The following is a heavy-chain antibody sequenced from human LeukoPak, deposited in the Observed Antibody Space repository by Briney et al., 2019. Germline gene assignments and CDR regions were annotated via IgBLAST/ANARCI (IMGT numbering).Heavy chain of an antibody. Sequence: GGSLRLSCAASGFTSSDYCMTWIRQPPGKGSEWISYISSSGGTTTYVDSVKGRFTISRDNAKNSLYLQMNSLRADDTAVYYCARSNYYTVDVWGQGTAVTVSS. CDR1: GFTSSDYC. CDR2: ISSSGGTT. CDR3: ARSNYYTVDV. V-gene: IGHV3-11*01. J-gene: IGHJ6*02.